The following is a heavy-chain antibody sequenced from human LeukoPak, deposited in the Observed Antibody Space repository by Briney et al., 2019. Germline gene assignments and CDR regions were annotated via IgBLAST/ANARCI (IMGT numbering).Heavy chain of an antibody. Sequence: ASVKVSCKASVYTFTGYYMRWVRQAPGQGVAGMGWINPNSGGTNYAQKFQGRVTMTRDTSISTAYMELSRLRSDDTAVYYCARSPPTYSSSWHDFNWFDPWGQGTLVTVSS. D-gene: IGHD6-13*01. CDR1: VYTFTGYY. V-gene: IGHV1-2*02. CDR2: INPNSGGT. CDR3: ARSPPTYSSSWHDFNWFDP. J-gene: IGHJ5*02.